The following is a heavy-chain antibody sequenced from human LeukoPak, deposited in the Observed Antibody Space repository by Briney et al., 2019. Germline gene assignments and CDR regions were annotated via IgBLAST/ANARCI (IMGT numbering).Heavy chain of an antibody. CDR1: GFTFSSYW. V-gene: IGHV3-7*01. CDR3: ARASMGGRDYHLDS. Sequence: GGSLRLSCAASGFTFSSYWMTWVRQAPGKGLEWVANIKQDGTDKYYVDSVKGRFAISRDNAKNSLFLQLGSLRADDTAVYYCARASMGGRDYHLDSWGQGTLVTVSS. D-gene: IGHD4/OR15-4a*01. CDR2: IKQDGTDK. J-gene: IGHJ4*02.